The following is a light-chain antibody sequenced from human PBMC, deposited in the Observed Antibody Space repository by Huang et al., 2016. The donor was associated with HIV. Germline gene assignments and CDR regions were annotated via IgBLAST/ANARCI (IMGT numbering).Light chain of an antibody. J-gene: IGKJ4*01. CDR2: DAS. Sequence: EVVLTQFPATLSLSPGERATLSCRASQSISNHLAWYQQKPVQAPRLLLYDASNRATGIPARFSGSGAGTDFTLTISGLEPEDFAVYYCQQRSNWPPLTFGGGTRVEIK. CDR3: QQRSNWPPLT. CDR1: QSISNH. V-gene: IGKV3-11*01.